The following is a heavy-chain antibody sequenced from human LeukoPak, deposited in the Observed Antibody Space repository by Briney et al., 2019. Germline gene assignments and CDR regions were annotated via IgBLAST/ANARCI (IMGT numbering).Heavy chain of an antibody. V-gene: IGHV1-18*01. CDR1: GYTFTSYG. CDR2: ISAYNGNT. Sequence: ASVKVSCKASGYTFTSYGISWVRQAPGQGLEWMGWISAYNGNTNYAQKLQGRVTMTTNTSTSTAYMELSSLRSEDTAVYYCAMYYYDSSGYYPNWFDPWGQGTLVTVSS. J-gene: IGHJ5*02. D-gene: IGHD3-22*01. CDR3: AMYYYDSSGYYPNWFDP.